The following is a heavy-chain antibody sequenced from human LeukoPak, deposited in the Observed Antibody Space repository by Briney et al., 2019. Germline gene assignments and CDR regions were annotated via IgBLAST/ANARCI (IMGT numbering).Heavy chain of an antibody. CDR2: IYSGGFT. D-gene: IGHD2-21*01. CDR1: GFYVSNNL. Sequence: GGSLTLSCLASGFYVSNNLMSWVRQAPGKGLEGVSIIYSGGFTYYADSVEGRFIISRDNSKNTLHLEMNSLKVEDTAVYYCARHGVVDAFGLWGHGTMVTVSS. V-gene: IGHV3-66*04. CDR3: ARHGVVDAFGL. J-gene: IGHJ3*01.